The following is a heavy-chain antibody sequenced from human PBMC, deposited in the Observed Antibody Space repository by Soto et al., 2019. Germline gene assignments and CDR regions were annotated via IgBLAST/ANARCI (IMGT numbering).Heavy chain of an antibody. V-gene: IGHV3-53*04. Sequence: PGGSLRLSCAASGFTVSSNYMSWVRQAPGKGPEWVSVIYSGGSTYYADSVKGRFTISRHNSKNTLYLQMNSLRAEDTAVYYCARVQAGWDHLLYYYYYMDVWGKGTTVTVSS. CDR1: GFTVSSNY. CDR3: ARVQAGWDHLLYYYYYMDV. J-gene: IGHJ6*03. CDR2: IYSGGST. D-gene: IGHD1-26*01.